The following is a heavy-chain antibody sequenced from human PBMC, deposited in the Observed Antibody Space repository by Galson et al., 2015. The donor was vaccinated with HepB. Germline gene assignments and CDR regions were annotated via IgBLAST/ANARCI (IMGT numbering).Heavy chain of an antibody. Sequence: SVKVSCKASGGTFSSYAISWVRQAPGQGLEWMGGIIPIFGTANYAQKFQGRVTITADESTSTAYMELSSLRSEDTAVYYCARDFSKYSGSYDANYWGQGTLVTVSS. V-gene: IGHV1-69*13. D-gene: IGHD1-26*01. CDR1: GGTFSSYA. J-gene: IGHJ4*02. CDR3: ARDFSKYSGSYDANY. CDR2: IIPIFGTA.